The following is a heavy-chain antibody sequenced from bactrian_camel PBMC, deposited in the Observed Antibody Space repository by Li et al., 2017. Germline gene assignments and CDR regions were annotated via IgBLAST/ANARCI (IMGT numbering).Heavy chain of an antibody. Sequence: HVQLVESGGGSVQAGGSLRLTCAASGYTYSSYSMAWFRQAPGKEREGVTGIEPGGSTTYADSVKGRLTISRDNAKNTLYLQMNSLKPEDAAMYYCAALRSGGASPFSWRAFDSSAYWGQGTQVTVS. CDR2: IEPGGST. J-gene: IGHJ4*01. D-gene: IGHD1*01. CDR3: AALRSGGASPFSWRAFDSSAY. V-gene: IGHV3S55*01. CDR1: GYTYSSYS.